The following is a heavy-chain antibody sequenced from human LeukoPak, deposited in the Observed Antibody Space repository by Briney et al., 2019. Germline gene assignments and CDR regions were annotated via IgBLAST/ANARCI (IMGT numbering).Heavy chain of an antibody. J-gene: IGHJ4*02. CDR3: ARATRDGYPFDY. D-gene: IGHD5-24*01. V-gene: IGHV1-69*04. CDR2: IIPIFGIA. CDR1: GGTFSSYA. Sequence: SVKVSCKASGGTFSSYAISWVRQAPGQGLEWMGRIIPIFGIANYAQKFQGRVTITADKSTSTAYVELSSLRSEDTAVYYCARATRDGYPFDYWGQGTLVTVSS.